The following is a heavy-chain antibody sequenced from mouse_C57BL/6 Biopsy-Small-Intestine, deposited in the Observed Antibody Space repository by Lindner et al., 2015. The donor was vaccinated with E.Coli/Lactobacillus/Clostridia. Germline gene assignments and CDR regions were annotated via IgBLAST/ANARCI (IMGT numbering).Heavy chain of an antibody. CDR2: IKSNSGGT. D-gene: IGHD2-3*01. J-gene: IGHJ4*01. CDR3: ARDGRYFDIDF. CDR1: GFNFTASY. Sequence: SVKVSCKTSGFNFTASYMHWVRQVPGQGLEWMGRIKSNSGGTNFAQKFQGRVTMTRDTSISTAHMELSSLRSDDTAVYYCARDGRYFDIDFRGQGTPVTVSS. V-gene: IGHV1-18*01.